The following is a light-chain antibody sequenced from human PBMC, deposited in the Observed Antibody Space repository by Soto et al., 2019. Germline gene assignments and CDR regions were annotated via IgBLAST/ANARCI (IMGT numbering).Light chain of an antibody. V-gene: IGKV3-20*01. CDR1: QGFTTN. CDR2: GAS. J-gene: IGKJ5*01. Sequence: IVMTQSPASLSVSPRERDPLSCRAGQGFTTNFAWYQQKPGQAPRPLIYGASSRATGIPDRFSGSGSGTDFTLTISRLEPEDFAVYYCQQYGSSPPITFGQGTRLEIK. CDR3: QQYGSSPPIT.